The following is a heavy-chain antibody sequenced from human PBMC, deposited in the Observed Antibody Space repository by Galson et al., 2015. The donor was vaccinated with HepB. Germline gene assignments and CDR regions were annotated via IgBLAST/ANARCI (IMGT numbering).Heavy chain of an antibody. CDR3: ARGDCSGGSCYSYDAFDI. CDR2: INPNSGGT. D-gene: IGHD2-15*01. J-gene: IGHJ3*02. Sequence: SVKVSCKASGYTFTGYYMHWVRQAPGQGLEWMGWINPNSGGTNYAQKFQDRVTMTRDTSISTAYMELSRLRPDDTAVYYCARGDCSGGSCYSYDAFDIWGQGTMVTVSS. V-gene: IGHV1-2*02. CDR1: GYTFTGYY.